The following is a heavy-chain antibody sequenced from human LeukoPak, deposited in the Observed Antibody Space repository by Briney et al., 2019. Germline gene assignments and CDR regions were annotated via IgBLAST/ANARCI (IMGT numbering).Heavy chain of an antibody. CDR3: ARHGACSGGTCYLHYYGMDV. D-gene: IGHD2-15*01. CDR1: GGSITSFY. Sequence: SETLSLTCTVSGGSITSFYWSWVRQPPGKGLEWIGYIYYTGSTNYNPALKSRVTISMDTSKNHFSLELTSVTAADTGVYYCARHGACSGGTCYLHYYGMDVWGQGTTVTVSS. J-gene: IGHJ6*02. CDR2: IYYTGST. V-gene: IGHV4-59*08.